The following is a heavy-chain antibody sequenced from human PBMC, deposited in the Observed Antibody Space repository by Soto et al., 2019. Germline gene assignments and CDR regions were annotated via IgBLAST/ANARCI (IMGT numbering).Heavy chain of an antibody. D-gene: IGHD2-2*02. CDR2: ISYDGSNK. CDR1: GFTFSSYG. CDR3: AKNRVVVPAAIVLYYYYGMDV. V-gene: IGHV3-30*18. J-gene: IGHJ6*02. Sequence: AGGSLRLSCAASGFTFSSYGMHWVRQAPGKGLEWVAVISYDGSNKYYADSVKGRFTISRDNSKNTLYLQMNSLRAEDTAVYYCAKNRVVVPAAIVLYYYYGMDVWGQGTTVTVSS.